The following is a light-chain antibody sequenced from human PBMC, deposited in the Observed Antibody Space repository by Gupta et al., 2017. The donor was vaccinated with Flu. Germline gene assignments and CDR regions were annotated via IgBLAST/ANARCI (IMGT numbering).Light chain of an antibody. CDR1: QDFGGN. CDR3: QQYKSWPLT. CDR2: GAY. J-gene: IGKJ4*01. Sequence: PATLSVSPGERVTLSCRASQDFGGNLAWYQQKPGQAPRLLISGAYIRATGVPARFSGSGSGTEFTLTISRLRSEDFAVYYCQQYKSWPLTFGGGTKVEIK. V-gene: IGKV3-15*01.